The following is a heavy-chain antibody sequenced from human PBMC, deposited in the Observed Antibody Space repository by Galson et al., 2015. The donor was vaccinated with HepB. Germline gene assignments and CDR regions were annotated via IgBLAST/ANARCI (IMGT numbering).Heavy chain of an antibody. Sequence: SLRLSCAASGFTFSSYSMNWVRQAPGKGLEWVSSISSSSSYIYYADSVKGRFTISRDNAKNSLYLQMNSLRAEDTAVFYCARDLPGSNAFDIWGQGTMVTVSS. CDR3: ARDLPGSNAFDI. CDR1: GFTFSSYS. D-gene: IGHD1-14*01. J-gene: IGHJ3*02. V-gene: IGHV3-21*04. CDR2: ISSSSSYI.